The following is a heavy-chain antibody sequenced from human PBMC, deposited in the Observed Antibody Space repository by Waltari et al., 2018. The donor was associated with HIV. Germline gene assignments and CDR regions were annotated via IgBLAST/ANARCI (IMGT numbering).Heavy chain of an antibody. D-gene: IGHD3-9*01. CDR1: GFTFSQYA. V-gene: IGHV3-48*02. J-gene: IGHJ6*02. CDR3: ARDTLNFYFGLDV. Sequence: EEQLVEAGGGGVIKPGESLRLSCVGSGFTFSQYAMNWVRQAPGKGLEWIAYISRESTNIQYADSGKCRCTVSRDNAKESLYLQMNSLRDGDTAVYYCARDTLNFYFGLDVWGQGTTVTVSS. CDR2: ISRESTNI.